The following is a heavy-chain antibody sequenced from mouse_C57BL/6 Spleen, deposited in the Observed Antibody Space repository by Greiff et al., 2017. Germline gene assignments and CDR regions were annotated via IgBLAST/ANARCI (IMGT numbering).Heavy chain of an antibody. D-gene: IGHD2-5*01. V-gene: IGHV2-2*01. Sequence: QVQLKQSGPGLVQPSQSLSITCTVSGFSLTSYGVHWVRQSPGKGLEWLGVIWGGGSTDYNAAFISRLSISKDNSKSQVFFKMNSLQADDTAIYYCAREGDYSNYYSMDYWGQGTSVTVSS. CDR3: AREGDYSNYYSMDY. CDR2: IWGGGST. J-gene: IGHJ4*01. CDR1: GFSLTSYG.